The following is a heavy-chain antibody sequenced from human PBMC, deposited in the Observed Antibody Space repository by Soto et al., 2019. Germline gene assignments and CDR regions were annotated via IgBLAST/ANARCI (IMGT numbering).Heavy chain of an antibody. J-gene: IGHJ4*02. CDR1: GFTVSSNY. D-gene: IGHD1-26*01. V-gene: IGHV3-66*01. CDR2: IYSGGST. CDR3: AREGEWEPQVY. Sequence: PGGSLRLSCAASGFTVSSNYMSWVRQAPGKGLEWVSVIYSGGSTYYADSVKGRFTISRDNSKNTLYLQMNSLRAEDTAVYYCAREGEWEPQVYWGQGTLVTVSS.